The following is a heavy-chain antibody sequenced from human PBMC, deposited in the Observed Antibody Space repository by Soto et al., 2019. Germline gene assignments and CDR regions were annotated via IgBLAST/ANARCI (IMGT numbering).Heavy chain of an antibody. V-gene: IGHV3-23*01. CDR2: ISGSGGST. D-gene: IGHD2-2*01. Sequence: GGSLRLSCAASGFTFSSYAMSWVRQAPGKGLEWVSAISGSGGSTYYADSVKGRFTISRDNSKNTLYLQMNSLRAEDTAVYYCAKEPPTADCSSTSCYRGYNWFDPWGQGTLVTVSS. CDR1: GFTFSSYA. CDR3: AKEPPTADCSSTSCYRGYNWFDP. J-gene: IGHJ5*02.